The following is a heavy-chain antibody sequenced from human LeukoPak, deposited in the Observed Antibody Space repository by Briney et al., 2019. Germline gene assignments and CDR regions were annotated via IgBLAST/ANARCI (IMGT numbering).Heavy chain of an antibody. CDR3: AKGPLLWD. D-gene: IGHD2/OR15-2a*01. V-gene: IGHV3-23*01. J-gene: IGHJ4*02. CDR1: GFTFSTYA. CDR2: ITGSGDGT. Sequence: GGSLRLSCAASGFTFSTYAMTWVRQAPGKGLEWVSSITGSGDGTSAADSVKGRFTISRDNSKNTLYLQMNSLRAEDTAVYYCAKGPLLWDWGQGTLVTVSS.